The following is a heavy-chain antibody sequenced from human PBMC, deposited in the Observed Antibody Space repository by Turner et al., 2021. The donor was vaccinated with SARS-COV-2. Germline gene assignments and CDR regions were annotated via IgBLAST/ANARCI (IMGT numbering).Heavy chain of an antibody. J-gene: IGHJ6*02. V-gene: IGHV4-39*01. CDR3: ATEMTTVTLYYYYGMDV. CDR2: IYYSGRT. Sequence: QLQLQESGPGLVKPSETLSLTCTVSGGSISSSSYYWGWIRQPPGKGLEWIGTIYYSGRTYYNPSLKSRVTISVDTSKNQFTLKLSSVTAADTAVYYCATEMTTVTLYYYYGMDVWGQGTTVTVSS. CDR1: GGSISSSSYY. D-gene: IGHD4-4*01.